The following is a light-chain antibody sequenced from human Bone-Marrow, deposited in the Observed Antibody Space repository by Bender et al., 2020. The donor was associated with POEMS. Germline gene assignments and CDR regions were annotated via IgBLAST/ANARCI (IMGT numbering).Light chain of an antibody. CDR1: SSDIGGYNY. CDR2: DVS. V-gene: IGLV2-11*01. J-gene: IGLJ3*02. CDR3: QSYDNSLGGWV. Sequence: QSALTQPPSVSGSPGQSVTISCIGTSSDIGGYNYVSWYQQHPGKAPKLMILDVSNRPSGVPDRFSGSKSGTSASLAITGLQAEDEGDYYCQSYDNSLGGWVFGGGTKLTVL.